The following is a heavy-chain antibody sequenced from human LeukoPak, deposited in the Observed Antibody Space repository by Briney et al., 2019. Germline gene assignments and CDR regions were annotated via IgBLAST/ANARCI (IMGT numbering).Heavy chain of an antibody. Sequence: PSQTLSLTCTVSGGSMNNRDYYWGWIRQPPGKGLEWIGSIYYSGSTYYNPSLKSRVTISVDTSKNQFSLKLSSVTAADTAVYYCARAHETRDYYYYGMDVWGQGTTVTVSS. CDR1: GGSMNNRDYY. CDR3: ARAHETRDYYYYGMDV. CDR2: IYYSGST. V-gene: IGHV4-39*07. J-gene: IGHJ6*02.